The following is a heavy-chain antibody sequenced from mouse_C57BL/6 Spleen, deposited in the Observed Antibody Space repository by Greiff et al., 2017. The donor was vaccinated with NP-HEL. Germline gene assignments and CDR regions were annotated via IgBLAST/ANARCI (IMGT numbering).Heavy chain of an antibody. D-gene: IGHD2-5*01. Sequence: EVKVEESGPGLVKPSQSLSLTCSVTGYSITSGYYWNWIRQFPGNKLEWMGYISYDGSNNYNPSLKNRISITRDTSKNQFFLKLNSVTTEDTATYYCAREDSNYEDYYAMDYWGQGTSVTVSS. CDR3: AREDSNYEDYYAMDY. J-gene: IGHJ4*01. CDR2: ISYDGSN. V-gene: IGHV3-6*01. CDR1: GYSITSGYY.